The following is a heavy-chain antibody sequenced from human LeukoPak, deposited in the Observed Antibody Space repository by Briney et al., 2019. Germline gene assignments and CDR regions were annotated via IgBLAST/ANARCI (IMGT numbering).Heavy chain of an antibody. CDR3: ARRGFCTGGSCSFALDH. Sequence: SGTLSLTCAVSGDSISSNTWWTWVRQSPGKGLEWIAEIYRSGSTSYNPSLQSRTTLSIDSSKNQFSLHLTSATAADTAMYFCARRGFCTGGSCSFALDHWGQGLLVTVSS. CDR1: GDSISSNTW. V-gene: IGHV4-4*02. CDR2: IYRSGST. J-gene: IGHJ4*02. D-gene: IGHD2-15*01.